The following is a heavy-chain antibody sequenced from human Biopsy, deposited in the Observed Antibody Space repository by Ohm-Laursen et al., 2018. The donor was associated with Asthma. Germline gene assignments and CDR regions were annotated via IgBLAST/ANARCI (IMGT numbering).Heavy chain of an antibody. V-gene: IGHV3-33*06. CDR2: IWYDGSNK. CDR1: GTHFGSYN. D-gene: IGHD1-26*01. J-gene: IGHJ4*02. Sequence: SLRLSCAASGTHFGSYNMHWARQAPGKGLEWVAVIWYDGSNKYYADSVKGRFTISRDNSKNTLYMQMNSLRAEDTAVYYCAKRGSYFDYWGQGTLVTVSS. CDR3: AKRGSYFDY.